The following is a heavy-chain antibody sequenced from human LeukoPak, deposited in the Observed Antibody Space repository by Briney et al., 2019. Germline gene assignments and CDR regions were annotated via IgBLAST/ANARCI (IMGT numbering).Heavy chain of an antibody. CDR3: ARDRRWYSSSWYGYYFDY. J-gene: IGHJ4*02. CDR2: IKKDGSEK. CDR1: GFTFSSYW. D-gene: IGHD6-13*01. V-gene: IGHV3-7*01. Sequence: GGSLRLSCAASGFTFSSYWMSWVRQAPGKGLEWVANIKKDGSEKYYVDSVKGRFTISRDNAKNSLYLQMNSLRAEDTAVYYCARDRRWYSSSWYGYYFDYWGQGTLVTVSS.